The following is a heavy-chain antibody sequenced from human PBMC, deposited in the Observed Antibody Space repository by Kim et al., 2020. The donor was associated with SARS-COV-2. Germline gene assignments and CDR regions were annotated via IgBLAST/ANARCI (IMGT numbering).Heavy chain of an antibody. J-gene: IGHJ5*02. CDR2: IYYSGST. D-gene: IGHD3-3*01. CDR1: GGSISSSSYY. Sequence: SETLSLTCTVSGGSISSSSYYWGWIRQPPGKGLEWIGSIYYSGSTYYNPSLKSRVTISVDTSKNQFSLKLSSVTAADTAVYYCARRVEVFGVVSLTFNWFDPWGQGTLVTVSS. V-gene: IGHV4-39*01. CDR3: ARRVEVFGVVSLTFNWFDP.